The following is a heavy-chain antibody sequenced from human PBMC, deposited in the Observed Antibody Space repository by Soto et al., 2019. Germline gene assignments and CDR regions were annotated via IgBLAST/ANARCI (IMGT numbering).Heavy chain of an antibody. CDR1: GGSFSGYY. V-gene: IGHV4-34*01. J-gene: IGHJ4*02. Sequence: PSETLSLTCAVYGGSFSGYYWSWIRPPPGKGLEWIGDINYSGSTNYNPSLKSRVTISVDTSKKQFSLKLSSVTAADTAVYYCARGGHCTNGVCSALDYWGQGTLVTVSS. D-gene: IGHD2-8*01. CDR3: ARGGHCTNGVCSALDY. CDR2: INYSGST.